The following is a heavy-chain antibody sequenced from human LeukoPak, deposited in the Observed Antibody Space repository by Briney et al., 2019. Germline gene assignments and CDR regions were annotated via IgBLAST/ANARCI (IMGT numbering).Heavy chain of an antibody. CDR3: ARDKAVSDIGGSKFDH. CDR1: GFIFTSYW. D-gene: IGHD4-23*01. V-gene: IGHV3-7*03. Sequence: GGSPRLSCVASGFIFTSYWMSWVRQAPGKGLEWVAQIKEDGSERFYVDSVKGRFIISRNNVKNALFLQMDSLGADGTALYYCARDKAVSDIGGSKFDHWGQGTLVTVSS. J-gene: IGHJ4*02. CDR2: IKEDGSER.